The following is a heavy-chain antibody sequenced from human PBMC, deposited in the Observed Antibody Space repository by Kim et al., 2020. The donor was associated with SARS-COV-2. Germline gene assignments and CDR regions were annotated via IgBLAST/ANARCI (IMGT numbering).Heavy chain of an antibody. V-gene: IGHV1-18*01. CDR3: ARDLKEIPSYYDYIWGSYRFRNYYYMDV. CDR1: GYTFTSYG. J-gene: IGHJ6*03. Sequence: ASVKVSCKASGYTFTSYGISWVRQAPGQGLEWMGWISAYNGNTNYAQKLQGRVTMTTDTSTSTAYMELRSLRSDDTAVYYCARDLKEIPSYYDYIWGSYRFRNYYYMDVWGKGTTVTVSS. CDR2: ISAYNGNT. D-gene: IGHD3-16*02.